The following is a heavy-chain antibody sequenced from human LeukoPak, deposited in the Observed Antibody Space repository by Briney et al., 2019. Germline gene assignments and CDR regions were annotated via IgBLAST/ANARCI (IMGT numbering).Heavy chain of an antibody. D-gene: IGHD6-13*01. CDR1: GFTSSSYE. Sequence: PGGSLRLSCSASGFTSSSYEMNWVRQAPGKGLEWVSYISSSGGTMYYADSVKGRFTISRDNSKNSLYLHMNSLRVEDTALYFCAKDRYSSSWYTIDYWGQGTLVTVSS. V-gene: IGHV3-48*03. CDR3: AKDRYSSSWYTIDY. J-gene: IGHJ4*02. CDR2: ISSSGGTM.